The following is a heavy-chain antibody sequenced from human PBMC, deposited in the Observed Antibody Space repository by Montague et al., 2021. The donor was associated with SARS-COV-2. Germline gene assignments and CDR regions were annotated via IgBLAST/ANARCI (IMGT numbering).Heavy chain of an antibody. Sequence: SETLSLTCTVSGGSMSDHYWAWIRQPPGKGLEWLAYTYYSGGINSNASLKSRVSMSVDTSKNQFSLKLTSVTAADTAVYYCARAVSVRGAVNWFDPWGQGTLVTVSS. CDR3: ARAVSVRGAVNWFDP. V-gene: IGHV4-59*11. J-gene: IGHJ5*02. D-gene: IGHD3-10*01. CDR2: TYYSGGI. CDR1: GGSMSDHY.